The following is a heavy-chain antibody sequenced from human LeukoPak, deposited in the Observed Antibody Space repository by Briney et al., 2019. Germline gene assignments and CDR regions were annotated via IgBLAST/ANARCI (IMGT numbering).Heavy chain of an antibody. CDR2: IYDSGRT. Sequence: SSETLSLTCTVSGGSISSYYWTWIRQPAGKGLEWIGRIYDSGRTNYCPSLKSRVTISLDKSKNQFSLKLNSVTAADTAVYYCAREVAVAWNWFGPWGQGILVTVSS. J-gene: IGHJ5*02. CDR1: GGSISSYY. D-gene: IGHD6-19*01. V-gene: IGHV4-4*07. CDR3: AREVAVAWNWFGP.